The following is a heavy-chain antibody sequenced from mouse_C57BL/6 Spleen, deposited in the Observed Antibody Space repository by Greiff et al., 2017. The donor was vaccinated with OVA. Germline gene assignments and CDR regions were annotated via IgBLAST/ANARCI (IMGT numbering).Heavy chain of an antibody. CDR3: ARWGNFYGFAY. Sequence: QVQLQQPGAELVKPGASVKLSCKASGYTFTSYWMQWVKQRPGQGLEWIGEIDPSDSYTNYNQKFKGKATLTVDTSSSTAYMQLSSLTSEDSAVYYCARWGNFYGFAYWGQGTLVTVSA. CDR2: IDPSDSYT. CDR1: GYTFTSYW. V-gene: IGHV1-50*01. D-gene: IGHD2-12*01. J-gene: IGHJ3*01.